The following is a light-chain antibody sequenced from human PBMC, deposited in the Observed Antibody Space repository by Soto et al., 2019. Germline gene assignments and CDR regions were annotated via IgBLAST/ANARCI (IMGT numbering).Light chain of an antibody. V-gene: IGKV2-29*02. CDR2: DVS. J-gene: IGKJ5*01. CDR1: ESLLHNAGQPH. Sequence: DVVLTQTPLALAASPGQAAAISCKSSESLLHNAGQPHVFWYLQQPGQSPQLLIYDVSNRFPGVPDRFSGSGSGTDFTLKSSRVEVEDVGVYYCLQSTPLPPTFGQGTRLEIK. CDR3: LQSTPLPPT.